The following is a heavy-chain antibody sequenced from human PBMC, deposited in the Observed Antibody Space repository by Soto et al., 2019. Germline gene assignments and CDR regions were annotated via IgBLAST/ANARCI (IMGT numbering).Heavy chain of an antibody. D-gene: IGHD2-15*01. V-gene: IGHV4-59*01. CDR1: GGSISPFY. CDR3: ARVGGVAARTFDY. Sequence: SETLSLTCTVSGGSISPFYGSWVRQPPGKGLEWIGYLYYSGNTNYNPSLKSRVTISVDASKNQVSLRLTSVTAADTAVYYCARVGGVAARTFDYWGQGTVVTVSS. J-gene: IGHJ4*02. CDR2: LYYSGNT.